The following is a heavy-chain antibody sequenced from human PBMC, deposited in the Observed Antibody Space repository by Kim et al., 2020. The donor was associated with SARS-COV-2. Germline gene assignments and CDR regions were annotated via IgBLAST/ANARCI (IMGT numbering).Heavy chain of an antibody. CDR2: IYYSGST. Sequence: SETLSLTCTVSGGSISSYYWSWIRQPPGKGLEWIGYIYYSGSTNYNPSLKSRVTISVDTSKNQFSLKLSSVTVADTAVYYCAREAVAGSGGAFDIWGQGT. D-gene: IGHD6-19*01. J-gene: IGHJ3*02. CDR3: AREAVAGSGGAFDI. CDR1: GGSISSYY. V-gene: IGHV4-59*01.